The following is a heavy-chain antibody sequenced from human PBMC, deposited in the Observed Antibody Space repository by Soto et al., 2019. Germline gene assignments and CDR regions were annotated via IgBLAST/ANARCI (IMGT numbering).Heavy chain of an antibody. V-gene: IGHV3-33*01. J-gene: IGHJ4*02. CDR1: GFTFSSYG. D-gene: IGHD3-16*02. CDR3: AREVTFGGVIVAPLI. Sequence: PGGSLRLSCAASGFTFSSYGMHWVRQAPGKGLEWVAVIWYDGSNKYYADSVKGRFTISRDNSKNTLYLQMNSLRAEDTAVYYCAREVTFGGVIVAPLIWGQGTLVTVSS. CDR2: IWYDGSNK.